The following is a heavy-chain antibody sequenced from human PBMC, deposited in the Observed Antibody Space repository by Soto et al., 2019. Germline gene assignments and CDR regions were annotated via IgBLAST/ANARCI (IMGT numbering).Heavy chain of an antibody. CDR3: ARFGIAVAANYFDY. J-gene: IGHJ4*02. CDR2: IIPIFGTA. CDR1: GGTFSSYA. Sequence: ASVKVSCKASGGTFSSYAISWVRQAPGQGLEWMGGIIPIFGTANYAQKFQGRVTITADESTSTAYMELSSLRSEDTAVYYCARFGIAVAANYFDYWGQGTLVTVSS. D-gene: IGHD6-19*01. V-gene: IGHV1-69*13.